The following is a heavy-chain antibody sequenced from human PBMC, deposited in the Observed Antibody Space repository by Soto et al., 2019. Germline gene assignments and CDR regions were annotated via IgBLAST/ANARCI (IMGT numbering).Heavy chain of an antibody. CDR1: GGSVSSGVFS. CDR2: ISHGGSP. V-gene: IGHV4-30-2*01. CDR3: ARGHYYYAMEV. J-gene: IGHJ6*02. Sequence: QLKLQESGSGVVKPSLTLSLTCAVSGGSVSSGVFSWNWIRHPPGQGLEWIGYISHGGSPHYTPSLRGRVSIAVDRSTNVIYLNLTSMTPADTAVYFWARGHYYYAMEVWGQGTTVTVSS.